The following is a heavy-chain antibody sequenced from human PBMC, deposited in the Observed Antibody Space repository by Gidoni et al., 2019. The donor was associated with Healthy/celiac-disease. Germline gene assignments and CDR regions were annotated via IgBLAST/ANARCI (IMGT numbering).Heavy chain of an antibody. CDR1: GGSISSGGYY. CDR2: IYYRGST. V-gene: IGHV4-31*03. D-gene: IGHD3-3*01. CDR3: ARSLRFRTRFDP. J-gene: IGHJ5*02. Sequence: QVQLQESGPGLVKPSQTLSLTCTVSGGSISSGGYYWSWIRQHPGKGLAWIGYIYYRGSTYYNPSLKSRVTISVDTSKNQFSLKLSSVTAADTAVYYCARSLRFRTRFDPWGQGTLVTVSS.